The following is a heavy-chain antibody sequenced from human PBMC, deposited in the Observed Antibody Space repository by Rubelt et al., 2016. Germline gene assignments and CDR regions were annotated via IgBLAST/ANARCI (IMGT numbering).Heavy chain of an antibody. J-gene: IGHJ3*02. V-gene: IGHV3-23*01. D-gene: IGHD3-22*01. CDR2: ISANGDRT. CDR3: ARGDYYESSGYFADAFDI. Sequence: MTWVRQAPGKGLEWVSGISANGDRTYYADSVKGRFTVSRDNSTNTLYLQMNSLRSDDTAVYYCARGDYYESSGYFADAFDIWGQGTMVTVSS.